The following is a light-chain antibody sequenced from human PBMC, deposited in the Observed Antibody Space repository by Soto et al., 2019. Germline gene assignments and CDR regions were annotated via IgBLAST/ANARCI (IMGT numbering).Light chain of an antibody. J-gene: IGKJ1*01. Sequence: EIVLTQSPGTLSLSPGEGATLSCRASQSVRSNYLACYQQKPGQARRLLIYNSSTRATGIPDRFSGSGSGTDFTLTISRLEPEDFALYYCQQYRDLPQTFGQGTQVEIK. CDR2: NSS. V-gene: IGKV3-20*01. CDR1: QSVRSNY. CDR3: QQYRDLPQT.